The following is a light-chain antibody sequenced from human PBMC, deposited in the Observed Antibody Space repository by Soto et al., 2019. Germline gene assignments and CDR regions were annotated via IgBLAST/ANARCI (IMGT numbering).Light chain of an antibody. Sequence: QSVLTQPPSASGTPGQRVTISCSGSSSNIGSNYVYWYQQLPGTAPKLLIYTNDQRPSGVPDRFSGSKSGTSASLAISGLRSEDEADYYCAAWDDSLRGWVFGGGTNLTVL. V-gene: IGLV1-47*02. CDR3: AAWDDSLRGWV. CDR2: TND. J-gene: IGLJ3*02. CDR1: SSNIGSNY.